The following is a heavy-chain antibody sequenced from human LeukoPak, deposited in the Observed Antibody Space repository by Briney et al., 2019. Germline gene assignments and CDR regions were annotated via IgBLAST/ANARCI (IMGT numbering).Heavy chain of an antibody. Sequence: PGGSLRLSCAASGFTFSDYYMSWIRQAPGKGLEWVSYISSSGSTIYYADSVKGRFTISRDNSKNTLYLQMNSLRAEDTAVYYCAKNPTMIVVVIALFDYWGQGTLVTVSS. J-gene: IGHJ4*02. CDR3: AKNPTMIVVVIALFDY. CDR2: ISSSGSTI. CDR1: GFTFSDYY. D-gene: IGHD3-22*01. V-gene: IGHV3-11*01.